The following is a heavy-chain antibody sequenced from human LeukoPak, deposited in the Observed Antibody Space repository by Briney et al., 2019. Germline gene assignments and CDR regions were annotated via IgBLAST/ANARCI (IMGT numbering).Heavy chain of an antibody. V-gene: IGHV5-51*01. D-gene: IGHD1-1*01. Sequence: PVESLNLYFKASGYILTNYLLGWVRQTPGKGLEWAGIIYPGCCDTKYNPSFQGQVTISADKSICTAFLQWGSLKASASDMYYCARQMAPTGYPWYFHHWGQGTLVTVSS. CDR1: GYILTNYL. J-gene: IGHJ1*01. CDR3: ARQMAPTGYPWYFHH. CDR2: IYPGCCDT.